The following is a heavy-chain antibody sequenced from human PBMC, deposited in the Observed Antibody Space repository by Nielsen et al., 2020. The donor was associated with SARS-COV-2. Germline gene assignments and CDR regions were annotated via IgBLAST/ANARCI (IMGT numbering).Heavy chain of an antibody. D-gene: IGHD2-2*01. CDR3: ARGDLVVVPSPILGLVPFFYYFYLDV. V-gene: IGHV4-4*02. CDR1: GGSVSSNDW. Sequence: SETLSLTCAVSGGSVSSNDWWTWVRQSPGKGLEWIGEVSHSGSINYNPSLKSRVTLSMDKSKRKFSLRLTSVSAADTAVYFCARGDLVVVPSPILGLVPFFYYFYLDVWGKGTTVIVSS. J-gene: IGHJ6*03. CDR2: VSHSGSI.